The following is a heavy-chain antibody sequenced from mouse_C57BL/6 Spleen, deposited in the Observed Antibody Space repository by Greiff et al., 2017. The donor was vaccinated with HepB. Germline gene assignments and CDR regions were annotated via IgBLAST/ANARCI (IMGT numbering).Heavy chain of an antibody. CDR2: ISSGGSYT. CDR1: GFTFSSYG. J-gene: IGHJ4*01. CDR3: ARHYGSHYYAMDY. V-gene: IGHV5-6*01. D-gene: IGHD1-1*01. Sequence: EVMLVESGGDLVKPGGSLKLSCAASGFTFSSYGMSWVRQTPDKRLEWVATISSGGSYTYYPDSVKGRFTISRDNAKNTLYLQMSSLKSEDTAMYYCARHYGSHYYAMDYWGQGTSVTVSS.